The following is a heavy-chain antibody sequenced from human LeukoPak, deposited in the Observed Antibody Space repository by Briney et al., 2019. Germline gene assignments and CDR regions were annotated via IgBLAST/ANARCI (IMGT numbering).Heavy chain of an antibody. J-gene: IGHJ4*02. V-gene: IGHV4-39*01. CDR2: IYYSGST. Sequence: PSETLSLTCTVSGGSISSSSYCWGWIRQPPGKGLEWIGSIYYSGSTYYNPSLKSRVTISVDTSKNQFSLKLSSVAAADTAVYYCARGTNPPYFDSWGQGTLVTVSS. CDR3: ARGTNPPYFDS. CDR1: GGSISSSSYC. D-gene: IGHD2-8*01.